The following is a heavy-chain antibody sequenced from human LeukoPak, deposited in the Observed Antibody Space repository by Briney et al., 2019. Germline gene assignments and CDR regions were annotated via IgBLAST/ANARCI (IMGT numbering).Heavy chain of an antibody. Sequence: PGGSLRLSCAASGFTFSTYGMHWVRQAPGKGLEWVAVISYDGSIIYYADSVKGRFTISRDNSKNTLYLQMNSLRSEDTAVYYCAKYSSSSFDYWGQGTLVTVSS. V-gene: IGHV3-30*18. CDR3: AKYSSSSFDY. CDR2: ISYDGSII. CDR1: GFTFSTYG. D-gene: IGHD6-6*01. J-gene: IGHJ4*02.